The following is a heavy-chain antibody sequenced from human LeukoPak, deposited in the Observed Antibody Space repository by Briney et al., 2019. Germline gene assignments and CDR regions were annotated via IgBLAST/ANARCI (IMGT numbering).Heavy chain of an antibody. D-gene: IGHD3-22*01. Sequence: GGSLRLSCAASGFTFSSYSMKWVRQAPGKGLEWVSYISNSGSIIYYADSVKGRFTISRDNVKNSLYLQMNSLRAEDTAVYYCARGDPDYYDSSGYSTPGIGGQGTLVTVSS. CDR3: ARGDPDYYDSSGYSTPGI. CDR1: GFTFSSYS. J-gene: IGHJ4*02. V-gene: IGHV3-48*01. CDR2: ISNSGSII.